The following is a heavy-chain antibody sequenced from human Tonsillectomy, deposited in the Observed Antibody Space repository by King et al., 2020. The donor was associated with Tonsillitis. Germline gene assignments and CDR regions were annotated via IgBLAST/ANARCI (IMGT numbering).Heavy chain of an antibody. V-gene: IGHV5-51*01. CDR1: GYIFTSYW. CDR2: IHPGDSHT. Sequence: VQLVQSGAEVKKPGESLKISCQGSGYIFTSYWIGWVRQIPGKGLEWMGIIHPGDSHTRYSPSFQGPVAISADRSIGTAYLQWSSLKASDTAIYYCARQGDHYFGSGSFTDWGQGTLVTVSS. D-gene: IGHD3-10*01. CDR3: ARQGDHYFGSGSFTD. J-gene: IGHJ4*02.